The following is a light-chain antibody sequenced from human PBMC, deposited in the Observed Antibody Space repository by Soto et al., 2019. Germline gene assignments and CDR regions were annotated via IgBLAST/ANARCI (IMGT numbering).Light chain of an antibody. J-gene: IGKJ3*01. CDR1: QNTRDC. Sequence: DTPMTQSPSYVSASVGDKLTITCRASQNTRDCVAWYQQKPGQAPKLLIYDVSKLFAGVPSRFSGSGSGGDFTLTLTGLRLDEFATYYFQNYETYRTTFDQRTNV. CDR3: QNYETYRTT. V-gene: IGKV1-5*01. CDR2: DVS.